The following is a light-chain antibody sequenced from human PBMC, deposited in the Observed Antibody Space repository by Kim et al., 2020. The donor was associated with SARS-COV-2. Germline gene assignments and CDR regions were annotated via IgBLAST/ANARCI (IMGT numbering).Light chain of an antibody. CDR1: KSIGIS. CDR3: QQRNNWPPAVT. Sequence: PGEGAILSCRASKSIGISLGWYQHKPGQAPRLLIYDAAIRAAGIPDRFSGGGSGTDFTLTIGSLEPEDFAVYYCQQRNNWPPAVTFGGGTKVDI. V-gene: IGKV3-11*01. CDR2: DAA. J-gene: IGKJ4*01.